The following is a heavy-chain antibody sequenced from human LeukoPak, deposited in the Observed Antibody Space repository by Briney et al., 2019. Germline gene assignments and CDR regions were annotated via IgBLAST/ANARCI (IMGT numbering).Heavy chain of an antibody. CDR2: ISGNGDGT. CDR1: GFTFSSYA. CDR3: AKYGSHYYYDSSGYYPLGNWFDP. J-gene: IGHJ5*02. V-gene: IGHV3-23*01. D-gene: IGHD3-22*01. Sequence: GGSLRLSCAASGFTFSSYAVSWVRQAPGKGLEWVSGISGNGDGTYYADSVKGRFTISRDNSRNTLYLQMNSLRAGDTAVYYCAKYGSHYYYDSSGYYPLGNWFDPWGQGTLVTVSS.